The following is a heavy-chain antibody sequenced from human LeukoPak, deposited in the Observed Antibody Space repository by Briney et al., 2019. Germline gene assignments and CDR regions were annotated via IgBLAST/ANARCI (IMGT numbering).Heavy chain of an antibody. CDR2: ISYDGSNK. CDR3: AREIWPSYGSEPYYYYGMDV. D-gene: IGHD5-18*01. V-gene: IGHV3-30*04. CDR1: GFTFSSYA. Sequence: GGSLRLSCAASGFTFSSYAMHWVRQAPGKGLEWVAVISYDGSNKYYADSVKGRFTISRDNSKNTLYLQMNSLRAGDTAVYYCAREIWPSYGSEPYYYYGMDVWGQGTTVTVSS. J-gene: IGHJ6*02.